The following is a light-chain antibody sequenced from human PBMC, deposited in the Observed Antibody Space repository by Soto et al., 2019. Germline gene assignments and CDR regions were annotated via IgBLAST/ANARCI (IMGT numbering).Light chain of an antibody. V-gene: IGKV1-39*01. J-gene: IGKJ3*01. Sequence: DIQMTQSPSSLSASVGDRVTITCRASQSISSYLNWYQQKPGKAPNRLIYAASSVQSGVPSKFSGSGSGTDFTLTISSLQPEDFATYYCQQSYSSPFTFGPGTKVDI. CDR2: AAS. CDR3: QQSYSSPFT. CDR1: QSISSY.